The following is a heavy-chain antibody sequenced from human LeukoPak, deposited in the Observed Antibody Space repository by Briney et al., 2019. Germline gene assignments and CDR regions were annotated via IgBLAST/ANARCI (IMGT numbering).Heavy chain of an antibody. CDR1: GGSFSGYY. Sequence: SETLSLTCAVYGGSFSGYYWNWIRQPPGKGLEWIGEINNSGSTNYNPSLKSRVTISRDTSKNQFSLKLSSVTAADTAVYYCARDQLRYGSGSIDYWGQGTLVTVSS. J-gene: IGHJ4*02. D-gene: IGHD3-10*01. CDR3: ARDQLRYGSGSIDY. V-gene: IGHV4-34*01. CDR2: INNSGST.